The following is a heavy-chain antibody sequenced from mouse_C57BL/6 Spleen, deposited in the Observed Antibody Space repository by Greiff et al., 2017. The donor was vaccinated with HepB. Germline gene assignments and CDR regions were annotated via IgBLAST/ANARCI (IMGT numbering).Heavy chain of an antibody. Sequence: EVHLVESEGGLVQPGSSMKLSCTASGFTFSDYYMAWVRQVPEKGLEWVANINYDGSSTYYLDSLKSRFIISRDNAKNSLYLQMSSMKSEDTATYYCARDPYGYGAMDCWGQGTSVTVSS. CDR2: INYDGSST. CDR1: GFTFSDYY. J-gene: IGHJ4*01. D-gene: IGHD2-2*01. V-gene: IGHV5-16*01. CDR3: ARDPYGYGAMDC.